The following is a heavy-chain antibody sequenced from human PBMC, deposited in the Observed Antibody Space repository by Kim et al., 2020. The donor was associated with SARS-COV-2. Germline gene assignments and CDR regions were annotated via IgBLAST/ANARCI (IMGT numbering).Heavy chain of an antibody. Sequence: GGSLRLSCAASGFTFSSYAMHWVRQAPGKGLEWVAVISYDGSNKYYADSVKGRFTISRDNSKNTLYLQMNSLRAEDTAVYYCARPKSTRFGERSGSWVDYYGMDVCGQGTTVTVSS. CDR3: ARPKSTRFGERSGSWVDYYGMDV. V-gene: IGHV3-30*04. CDR2: ISYDGSNK. D-gene: IGHD3-10*01. CDR1: GFTFSSYA. J-gene: IGHJ6*02.